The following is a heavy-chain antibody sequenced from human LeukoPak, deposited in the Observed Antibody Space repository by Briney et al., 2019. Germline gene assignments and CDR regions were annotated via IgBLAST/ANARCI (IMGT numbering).Heavy chain of an antibody. J-gene: IGHJ4*02. V-gene: IGHV4-4*07. CDR1: GASISAFH. CDR2: IYSSGST. Sequence: PSETLSLTCAVSGASISAFHWTWFRQPAGKGLEWIGLIYSSGSTLFNPSLKSRVAMSVDLTKNQLSLKLTSVTAADTAMYYCARKDGDYWGRGTLVTVSS. CDR3: ARKDGDY.